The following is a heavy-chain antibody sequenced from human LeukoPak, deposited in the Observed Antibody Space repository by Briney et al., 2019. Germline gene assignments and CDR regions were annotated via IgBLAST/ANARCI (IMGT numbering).Heavy chain of an antibody. V-gene: IGHV1-69*13. CDR1: GGTFSSYA. CDR3: ARDPSGSYFPLDY. CDR2: IIPIFGTA. J-gene: IGHJ4*02. Sequence: ASVKVSCKASGGTFSSYAISWVRQAPGQGLEWMGGIIPIFGTANYAQKFQGRVTITADESTSTAYMELSSLRSEDTAVYCCARDPSGSYFPLDYWGQGTLVTVSS. D-gene: IGHD1-26*01.